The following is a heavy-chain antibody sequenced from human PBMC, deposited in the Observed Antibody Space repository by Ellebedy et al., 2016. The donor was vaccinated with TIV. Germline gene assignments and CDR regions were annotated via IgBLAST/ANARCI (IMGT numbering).Heavy chain of an antibody. Sequence: GESLKISCAASGFTFSSYALTWVRQAPGKGLEWVSTISGSGISIYYADSVKGRFTISRDNAKNSLYLQMNSLRAEDTAVYYCARTLIYSGYVDYWGQGTLVTVSS. CDR3: ARTLIYSGYVDY. J-gene: IGHJ4*02. V-gene: IGHV3-21*01. CDR1: GFTFSSYA. CDR2: ISGSGISI. D-gene: IGHD1-26*01.